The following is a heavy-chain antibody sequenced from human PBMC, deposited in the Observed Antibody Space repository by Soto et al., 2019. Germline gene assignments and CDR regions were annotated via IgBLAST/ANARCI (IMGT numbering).Heavy chain of an antibody. CDR3: ARGVGGGDTYNWFDP. V-gene: IGHV1-3*01. Sequence: GGSLRLSCAASGYTFTSYAMHWVRQAPGQRLEWMGWINAGNGNTKYSQKFQGRVTITRDTSASTAYMELSSLRSEDTAVYYCARGVGGGDTYNWFDPWGQGTLVTVSS. J-gene: IGHJ5*02. CDR1: GYTFTSYA. CDR2: INAGNGNT. D-gene: IGHD2-21*02.